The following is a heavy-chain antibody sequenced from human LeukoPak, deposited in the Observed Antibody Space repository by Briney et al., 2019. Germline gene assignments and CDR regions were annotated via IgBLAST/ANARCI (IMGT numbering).Heavy chain of an antibody. J-gene: IGHJ4*02. Sequence: ASVKVSCKASGYTFTSYGISWVRQAPGQGLEWMGWISAYNGNTNYAQKFQGRVTMTTDTSTSTAYMELRSLRSDDTAVYYCARDRGIAVAGGTSEYWGQGTLVTVSS. CDR2: ISAYNGNT. CDR3: ARDRGIAVAGGTSEY. CDR1: GYTFTSYG. V-gene: IGHV1-18*01. D-gene: IGHD6-19*01.